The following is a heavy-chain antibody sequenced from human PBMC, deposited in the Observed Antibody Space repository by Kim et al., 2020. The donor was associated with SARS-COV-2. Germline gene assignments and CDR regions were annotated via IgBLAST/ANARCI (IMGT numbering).Heavy chain of an antibody. CDR3: ARARVTIFGVVLDV. Sequence: SETLSLTCAVYGGSFSGYYWSWIRQPPGKGLEWIGEINHSGSTNYNPSLKSRVTISVDTSKNQFSLKLSSVTAADTAVYYCARARVTIFGVVLDVWGQGTTVTVSS. CDR2: INHSGST. V-gene: IGHV4-34*01. CDR1: GGSFSGYY. D-gene: IGHD3-3*01. J-gene: IGHJ6*02.